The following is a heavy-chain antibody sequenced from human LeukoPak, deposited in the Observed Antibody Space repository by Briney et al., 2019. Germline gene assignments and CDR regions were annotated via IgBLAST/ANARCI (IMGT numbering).Heavy chain of an antibody. CDR3: ARGGPEDAFDI. CDR1: GFTVSTNY. J-gene: IGHJ3*02. D-gene: IGHD1-14*01. CDR2: IYSRGST. V-gene: IGHV3-66*01. Sequence: GGSLRLSCAASGFTVSTNYMSWVRQAPGKGLEWVSVIYSRGSTYYADSVKGRFTISRDNSKNTLYLQMNSLRGEDTALYYCARGGPEDAFDIWGQGTMVIVSS.